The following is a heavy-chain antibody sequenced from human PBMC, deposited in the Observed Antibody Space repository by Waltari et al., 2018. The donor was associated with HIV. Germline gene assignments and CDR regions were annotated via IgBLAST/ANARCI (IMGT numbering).Heavy chain of an antibody. CDR1: GGSFSDYY. J-gene: IGHJ4*02. D-gene: IGHD3-10*01. Sequence: QVQLQQWGAGLLKPSETLSLTCAGYGGSFSDYYWSWIRQPPGKGREWIGEINHSGSTNYNPSLNSRVTISVDTSKNQFSLKLSSVTAADTAVYYCARGGNYYRSGSYYKLDYWGQGTLVTVSS. V-gene: IGHV4-34*01. CDR2: INHSGST. CDR3: ARGGNYYRSGSYYKLDY.